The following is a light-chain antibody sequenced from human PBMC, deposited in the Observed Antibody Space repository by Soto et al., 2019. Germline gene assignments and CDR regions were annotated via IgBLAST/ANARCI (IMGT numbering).Light chain of an antibody. CDR3: HQYNNWPPLT. Sequence: EIVLTQSPGTLSLSPGERATLSCRASRTISSSFLAWYQQKPGQAPRLLIYRASRRAPGIPDRFSGSGSWTDFTLTISRLEPEDFAVYYCHQYNNWPPLTFGGGTKVEIK. CDR2: RAS. CDR1: RTISSSF. J-gene: IGKJ4*01. V-gene: IGKV3-20*01.